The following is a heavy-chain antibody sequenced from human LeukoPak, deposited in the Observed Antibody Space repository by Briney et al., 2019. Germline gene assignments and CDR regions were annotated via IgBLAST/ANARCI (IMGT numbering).Heavy chain of an antibody. CDR1: RFAFSNYG. Sequence: GGSLRLSCAASRFAFSNYGVNWVRQAPGKGLEWVSYINSRSSTIYYADSVRGRFTISRDNAKNSLYLQMNSLKAEDTAIYYCAREVGPPQVFDIWGQGTMVTVFS. J-gene: IGHJ3*02. CDR3: AREVGPPQVFDI. D-gene: IGHD1-26*01. V-gene: IGHV3-48*01. CDR2: INSRSSTI.